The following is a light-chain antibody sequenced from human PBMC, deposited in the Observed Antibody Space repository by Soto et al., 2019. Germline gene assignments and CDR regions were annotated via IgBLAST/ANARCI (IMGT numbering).Light chain of an antibody. CDR3: SSYTSSSTRV. CDR2: LEGSGSY. CDR1: SGHSSYI. V-gene: IGLV4-60*03. Sequence: QLVLTQSSSASASLGSSVKLTCTLSSGHSSYIIAWHQQQPGKAPRYLMKLEGSGSYNKGSGVPDRFSGSSSGADRYLTISNLQSEDEADYYCSSYTSSSTRVFGGGTKLTVL. J-gene: IGLJ2*01.